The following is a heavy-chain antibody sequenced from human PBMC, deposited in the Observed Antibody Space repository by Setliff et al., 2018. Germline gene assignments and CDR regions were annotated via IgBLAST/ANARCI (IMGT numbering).Heavy chain of an antibody. CDR1: GFTFSSFA. J-gene: IGHJ3*02. Sequence: GSLRLSCAASGFTFSSFAMNWVRQAPGKGLEWVSVINNSGDNTNYADSVKGRFTISRDNSRNTLYLQMSSLRVEDTAIYYCAKDVPMIWERHPFDIWGQGTTVTVSS. CDR3: AKDVPMIWERHPFDI. CDR2: INNSGDNT. V-gene: IGHV3-23*01. D-gene: IGHD3-10*02.